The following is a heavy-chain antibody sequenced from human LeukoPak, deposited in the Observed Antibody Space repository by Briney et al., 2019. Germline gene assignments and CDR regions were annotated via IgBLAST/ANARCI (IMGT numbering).Heavy chain of an antibody. CDR3: ARVATMVRGSNGMDV. D-gene: IGHD3-10*01. Sequence: PSETLSLTCTVSGGSISNYYWTWIRQPPGKGLEWIGYIYYSGSTNHNPSLRSRATISVDTSKKQFSLNLGSVTAADTALYYCARVATMVRGSNGMDVWGKGTTVTVSS. J-gene: IGHJ6*04. CDR1: GGSISNYY. CDR2: IYYSGST. V-gene: IGHV4-59*01.